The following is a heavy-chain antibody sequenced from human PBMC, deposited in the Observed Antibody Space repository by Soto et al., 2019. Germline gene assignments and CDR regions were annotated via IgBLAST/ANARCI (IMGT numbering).Heavy chain of an antibody. D-gene: IGHD6-13*01. V-gene: IGHV3-23*01. Sequence: GGSLRLSCAASGFTFSSYAMNWVRQAPGKGLEWVSAISGGGGTIYYADSVKGRFTISRDNSKNALYLQMNSLRAEDTAVYYCAKDLYTSSWFTSSDYWGQGTLVTVSS. CDR3: AKDLYTSSWFTSSDY. J-gene: IGHJ4*02. CDR2: ISGGGGTI. CDR1: GFTFSSYA.